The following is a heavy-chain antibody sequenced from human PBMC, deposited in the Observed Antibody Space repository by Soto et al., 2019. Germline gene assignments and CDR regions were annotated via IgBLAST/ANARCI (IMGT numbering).Heavy chain of an antibody. V-gene: IGHV1-18*01. Sequence: ASVKVSFKASGYPFSNYGISWVRQAPGQGLEWMGWFSSYNGDARYAQNLQGRVTMTTDTSTSTAYMELWSLRSDDTAVYYCAREDSGGLDYWGQGTMVTVSS. CDR3: AREDSGGLDY. D-gene: IGHD1-26*01. CDR1: GYPFSNYG. J-gene: IGHJ4*02. CDR2: FSSYNGDA.